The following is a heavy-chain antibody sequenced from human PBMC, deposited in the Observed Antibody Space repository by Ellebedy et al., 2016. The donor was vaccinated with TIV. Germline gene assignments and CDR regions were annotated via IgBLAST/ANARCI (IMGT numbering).Heavy chain of an antibody. D-gene: IGHD3-10*01. Sequence: ETLSLTCAVYGGSFSGYYWSWVRQAPGRGLEWVSVIYSGGSTYYADSVKGRFTISRDTSKNTLYLQMNSLRAEDTAVYYCARDLAVLLWFGEARAFDIWGQGTMVTVSS. CDR3: ARDLAVLLWFGEARAFDI. J-gene: IGHJ3*02. CDR2: IYSGGST. CDR1: GGSFSGYY. V-gene: IGHV3-53*01.